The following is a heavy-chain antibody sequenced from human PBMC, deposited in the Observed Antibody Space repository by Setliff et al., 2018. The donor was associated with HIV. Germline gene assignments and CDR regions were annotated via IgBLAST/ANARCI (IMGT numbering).Heavy chain of an antibody. CDR2: IHSSGST. CDR1: NGSFNGYY. V-gene: IGHV4-4*09. CDR3: ATLDHSGGNFLAY. J-gene: IGHJ4*02. D-gene: IGHD2-21*02. Sequence: LSLTCAVYNGSFNGYYWSWIRQPPGKGPEWIGYIHSSGSTIYNPSLKSRITISLDTSKEQFSLELSSATAADTAVYYCATLDHSGGNFLAYWGQGSLVTSPQ.